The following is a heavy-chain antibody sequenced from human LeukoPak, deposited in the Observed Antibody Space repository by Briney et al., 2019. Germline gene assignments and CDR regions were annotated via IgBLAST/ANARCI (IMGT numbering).Heavy chain of an antibody. V-gene: IGHV1-8*01. CDR1: GYTFTSYD. Sequence: ASVKVSCKASGYTFTSYDINWVRQATGQGLEWMGWMNPNSGNTGYAQKFQGRVTMTRNTSISTAYMELSSLRSEDTAVYYCARGGRGSGSYYRTKYYYYMDVWGKGTTVTISS. J-gene: IGHJ6*03. CDR2: MNPNSGNT. CDR3: ARGGRGSGSYYRTKYYYYMDV. D-gene: IGHD3-10*01.